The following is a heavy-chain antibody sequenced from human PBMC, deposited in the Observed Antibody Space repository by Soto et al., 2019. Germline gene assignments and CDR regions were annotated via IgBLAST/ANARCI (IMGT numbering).Heavy chain of an antibody. V-gene: IGHV4-30-4*01. Sequence: SETLSLTCTVSGGSISSGDYYWSWIRHPPGKGLEWIGYIYYSGSTYYNPSLKSRVTISVDTSKNQFSLKLSSVTAADTAVYYCARAESSGYFDYWGQGTLVTVSS. J-gene: IGHJ4*02. CDR3: ARAESSGYFDY. CDR1: GGSISSGDYY. CDR2: IYYSGST. D-gene: IGHD2-15*01.